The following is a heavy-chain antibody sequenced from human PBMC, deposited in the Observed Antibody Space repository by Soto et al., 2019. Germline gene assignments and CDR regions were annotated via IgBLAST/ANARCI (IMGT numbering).Heavy chain of an antibody. CDR1: GFTFDDYG. D-gene: IGHD1-26*01. CDR2: INWNGGST. Sequence: GGSLRLSCAASGFTFDDYGMSWVRQAPGKGLEWVSGINWNGGSTGYADSVKGRFTISRDNAKNSLYLQMNSLRAEDTALYYCARDPSIYSGSYKGVHVIDDWGQRTLVTVSS. J-gene: IGHJ4*02. V-gene: IGHV3-20*04. CDR3: ARDPSIYSGSYKGVHVIDD.